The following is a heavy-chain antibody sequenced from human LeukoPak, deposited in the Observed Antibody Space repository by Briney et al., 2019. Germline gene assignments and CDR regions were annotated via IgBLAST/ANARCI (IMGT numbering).Heavy chain of an antibody. J-gene: IGHJ6*03. CDR3: ARESGDIVVVPADFTRRVSAAPMDV. V-gene: IGHV3-7*01. CDR2: IEQDGSER. D-gene: IGHD2-2*01. CDR1: GFTFSSYW. Sequence: PGGSLRLSCAASGFTFSSYWMSWVRQAPGKGLEWVANIEQDGSERYYVDSVKGRFTSSRDNAKNSLYLQMNSLRAEDTAVYYCARESGDIVVVPADFTRRVSAAPMDVWGKGTTVTVSS.